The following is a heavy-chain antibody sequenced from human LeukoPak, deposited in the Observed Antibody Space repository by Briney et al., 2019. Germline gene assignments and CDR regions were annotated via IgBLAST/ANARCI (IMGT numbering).Heavy chain of an antibody. Sequence: SVKVSCKASGGTFSSYAISWVRQAPGQGPEWMGRIIPIFGTANYAQKFQGRVTITTDESTSTAYMELSSLRSEDPAVYYCASRVLSSYGYYFDYWGQGTLVTVSS. D-gene: IGHD5-18*01. CDR3: ASRVLSSYGYYFDY. CDR2: IIPIFGTA. V-gene: IGHV1-69*05. CDR1: GGTFSSYA. J-gene: IGHJ4*02.